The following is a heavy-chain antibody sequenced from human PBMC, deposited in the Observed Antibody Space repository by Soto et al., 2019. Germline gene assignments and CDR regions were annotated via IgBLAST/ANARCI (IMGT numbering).Heavy chain of an antibody. CDR3: AKSKSYCSGGSCYSVDY. CDR1: GFTFSSYA. J-gene: IGHJ4*02. V-gene: IGHV3-23*01. Sequence: EVQLLESGGGLVQPGGSLRLSCAASGFTFSSYAMSWVRQAPGKGLKWVSAISGSGGSTYYADSVKGRFTISRDNSKNTLYLQMNSLRAEDTAVYYCAKSKSYCSGGSCYSVDYWGQGTLVTVSS. D-gene: IGHD2-15*01. CDR2: ISGSGGST.